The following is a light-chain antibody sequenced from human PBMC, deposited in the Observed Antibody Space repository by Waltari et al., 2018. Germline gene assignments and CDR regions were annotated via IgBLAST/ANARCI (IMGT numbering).Light chain of an antibody. J-gene: IGKJ5*01. CDR2: DAS. CDR3: QHYDNLPAIT. CDR1: HDISNS. Sequence: DIQMTQSPSSLSASVGDRVTITCQASHDISNSLNWYQQKSGKAPNLLIYDASNLETGVPSRFSGSGSGTHFTLTISSLQPEDIATYFCQHYDNLPAITFGQGTRLEIK. V-gene: IGKV1-33*01.